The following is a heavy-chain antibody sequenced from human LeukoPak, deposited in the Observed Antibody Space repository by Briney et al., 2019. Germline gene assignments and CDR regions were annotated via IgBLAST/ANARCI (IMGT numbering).Heavy chain of an antibody. V-gene: IGHV3-23*01. CDR3: ARAKLPTFYYYGMDV. D-gene: IGHD4-23*01. Sequence: PGGSLRLSRAASRFTFNSYAMSWVRQAPGKGLEWVSVIGGSNGITFYVGSVKGRFTISRDNSKDTLYLQMNSLRAEDTAVYYCARAKLPTFYYYGMDVWGQGTTVTVSS. J-gene: IGHJ6*02. CDR1: RFTFNSYA. CDR2: IGGSNGIT.